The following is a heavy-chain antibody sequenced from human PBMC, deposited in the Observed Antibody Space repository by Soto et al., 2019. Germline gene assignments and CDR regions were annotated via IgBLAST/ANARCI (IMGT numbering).Heavy chain of an antibody. J-gene: IGHJ5*02. CDR1: GFTFSSYA. D-gene: IGHD3-9*01. CDR3: AKDQGLSYYDILTGSSFDP. Sequence: PGGSLRLSCAASGFTFSSYAMSWVRQAPGKGLEWVSAISGSGGSTYYADSVKGRFTISRDNSKNTLYLQMNSLRAEDTAVYYCAKDQGLSYYDILTGSSFDPWGQGTLVTVSS. V-gene: IGHV3-23*01. CDR2: ISGSGGST.